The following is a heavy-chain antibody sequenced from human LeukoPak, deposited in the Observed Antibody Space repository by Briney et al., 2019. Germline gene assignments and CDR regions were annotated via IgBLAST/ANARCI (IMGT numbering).Heavy chain of an antibody. Sequence: PSETLSLTCTVSGGSISSYYWSWTRQPAGKGLEWIGRIYTSGSTNYNPSLKSRVTISVDTSKNQFSLKLSSVTAADTAVYYCARGLIWFGVIGWFDPWGQGTLVTVSS. V-gene: IGHV4-4*07. J-gene: IGHJ5*02. CDR1: GGSISSYY. CDR2: IYTSGST. CDR3: ARGLIWFGVIGWFDP. D-gene: IGHD3-10*01.